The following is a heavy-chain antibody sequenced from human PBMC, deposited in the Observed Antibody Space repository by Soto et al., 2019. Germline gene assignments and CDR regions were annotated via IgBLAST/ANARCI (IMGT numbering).Heavy chain of an antibody. Sequence: GGSLRLSCAASGFTFSSYSMNWVRQAPGKGLEWVSYISSSSSTIYYADSVKGRFTISRDNAKNSLYLQMNSLRAEDTAVYYCARVGGEGYCTNGVCFATDYWGQGTLVTVSS. D-gene: IGHD2-8*01. V-gene: IGHV3-48*01. CDR3: ARVGGEGYCTNGVCFATDY. J-gene: IGHJ4*02. CDR1: GFTFSSYS. CDR2: ISSSSSTI.